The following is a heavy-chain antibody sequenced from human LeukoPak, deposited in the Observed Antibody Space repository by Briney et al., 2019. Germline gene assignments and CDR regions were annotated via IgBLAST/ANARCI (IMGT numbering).Heavy chain of an antibody. J-gene: IGHJ6*04. CDR1: GFTFSSYA. Sequence: AGGSLRLSCAASGFTFSSYAMHWVRQAPGKGLEWVAVISYDGSNKYYADSVKGRFTISRDNSKNTLYLQMNSLRAEDTAVYYCAKYYYGSGDVWGKGTTVTVSS. CDR2: ISYDGSNK. V-gene: IGHV3-30*04. D-gene: IGHD3-10*01. CDR3: AKYYYGSGDV.